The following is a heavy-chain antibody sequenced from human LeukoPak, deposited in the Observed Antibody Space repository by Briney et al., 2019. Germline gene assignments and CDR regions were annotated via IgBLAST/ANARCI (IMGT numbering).Heavy chain of an antibody. V-gene: IGHV1-2*02. CDR1: GYTFTGYY. J-gene: IGHJ4*02. Sequence: GASVKVSCKASGYTFTGYYMHWVRQAPGQGLEWMGWINPNSGGTNYAQKFQGRVTMTRDTSISTAYMELSRLRSDDTAVYYCARASVLPYYYDSSGYQSYFDHWGQGTLVTVSS. CDR3: ARASVLPYYYDSSGYQSYFDH. CDR2: INPNSGGT. D-gene: IGHD3-22*01.